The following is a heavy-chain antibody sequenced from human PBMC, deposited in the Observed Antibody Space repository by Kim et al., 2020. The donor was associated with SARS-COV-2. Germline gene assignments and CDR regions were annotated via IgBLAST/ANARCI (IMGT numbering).Heavy chain of an antibody. CDR3: ARGPYGSGSKWFDP. J-gene: IGHJ5*02. Sequence: ASVKVSCKASGYTFTTYDINWVRQAPGQGLEWMGWMNPNSGNTGYAQKFQGRLTMTRNTSISTAYMDLSSLRSEDTAVYYCARGPYGSGSKWFDPWGQGTLVTVSA. D-gene: IGHD3-10*01. V-gene: IGHV1-8*01. CDR2: MNPNSGNT. CDR1: GYTFTTYD.